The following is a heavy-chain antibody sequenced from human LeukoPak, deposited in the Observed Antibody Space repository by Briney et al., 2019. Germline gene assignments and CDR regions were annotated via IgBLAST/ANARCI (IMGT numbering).Heavy chain of an antibody. V-gene: IGHV5-51*01. CDR3: ARQLTGTTGLI. J-gene: IGHJ4*02. D-gene: IGHD1-7*01. CDR2: IYPSDSDT. Sequence: GESLKISCKGSGYSFTSYWIGWVRRMPGKGLEWMGIIYPSDSDTKYSPSFQGQVTISADKSISIAYLQWSSLKASDTAMYYCARQLTGTTGLIWGQGTLVTVSS. CDR1: GYSFTSYW.